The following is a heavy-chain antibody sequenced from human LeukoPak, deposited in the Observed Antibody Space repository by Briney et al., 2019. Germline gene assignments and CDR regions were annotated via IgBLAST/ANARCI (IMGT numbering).Heavy chain of an antibody. D-gene: IGHD6-25*01. Sequence: PSETLSLTCTVSGGSINSSSYYWGWIRQPPGKGLEWIGSIYYSGSTYYNPSLKSRVTISVDTSKNQFSLKLSSVTAADTAVYYCARGDDSATEDAFDIWGQGTMVTVSS. CDR3: ARGDDSATEDAFDI. V-gene: IGHV4-39*07. J-gene: IGHJ3*02. CDR1: GGSINSSSYY. CDR2: IYYSGST.